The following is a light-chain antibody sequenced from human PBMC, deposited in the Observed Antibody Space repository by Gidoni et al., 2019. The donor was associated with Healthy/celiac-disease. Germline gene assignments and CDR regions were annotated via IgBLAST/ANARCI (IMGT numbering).Light chain of an antibody. V-gene: IGKV1-27*01. CDR2: AAS. J-gene: IGKJ4*01. CDR3: QKYNSAALT. CDR1: QGISYY. Sequence: DIQMTQSPSSLSASVGDRVTITCRASQGISYYLAWYQQKPGKVPKLLIYAASTLQSGVPSRFSGSGSGTDFTLTISSLQTEDVATYYCQKYNSAALTVGGGTKVEIK.